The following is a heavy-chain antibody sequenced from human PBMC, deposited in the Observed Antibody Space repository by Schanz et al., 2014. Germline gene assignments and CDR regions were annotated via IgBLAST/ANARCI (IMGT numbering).Heavy chain of an antibody. J-gene: IGHJ4*02. Sequence: EVQLVESGGGVVRPGGSLRLSCAASGFTFVDYAMSWVRQAPGKGLEWVSTINWSDGSTGYADSVKGRFTISRDNGKNSLYLQMNSLRAEDTALYYCARDFPYVSGSYYKGFGYWGQGTLVTVSS. CDR1: GFTFVDYA. V-gene: IGHV3-20*04. D-gene: IGHD3-10*01. CDR2: INWSDGST. CDR3: ARDFPYVSGSYYKGFGY.